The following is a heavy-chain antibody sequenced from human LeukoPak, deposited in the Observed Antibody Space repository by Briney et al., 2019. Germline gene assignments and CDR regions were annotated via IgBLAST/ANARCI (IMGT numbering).Heavy chain of an antibody. CDR3: ARGASGGGTNGVCVL. J-gene: IGHJ4*02. Sequence: PGGSLRLSCAASGFTFSSYSMNWVRQAPGKGLEWVSSITSSSSYIYYADSVKGRFTISRDNAKNSLYLQMNSLRAEDTAVYYCARGASGGGTNGVCVLWGQGTLVTVSS. V-gene: IGHV3-21*01. CDR2: ITSSSSYI. CDR1: GFTFSSYS. D-gene: IGHD2-8*01.